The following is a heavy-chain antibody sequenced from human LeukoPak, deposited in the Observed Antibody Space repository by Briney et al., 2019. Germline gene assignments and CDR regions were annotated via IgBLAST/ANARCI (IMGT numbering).Heavy chain of an antibody. J-gene: IGHJ4*02. D-gene: IGHD1-14*01. CDR1: GFTFSSCW. CDR2: INPGGSSI. CDR3: ARSNQADDY. Sequence: TGVSLRLSCAASGFTFSSCWMHWVRQVPGKGLVWVARINPGGSSITYADSVKGRFTISRDNAKNTLYLQMDSLRAEDTGVYYCARSNQADDYWGQGTLVTVSS. V-gene: IGHV3-74*01.